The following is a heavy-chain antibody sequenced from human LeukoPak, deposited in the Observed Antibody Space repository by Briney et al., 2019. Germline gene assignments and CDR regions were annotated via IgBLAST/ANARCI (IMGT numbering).Heavy chain of an antibody. Sequence: GGSLRLSCAASGFTFSSYGMHWVRQAPGKGLEWVAVISYDGSNKYYADSVKGRFTISRDNSKNTLYLQMNSLRAEDTALYYCAKDKGYCSGGSCPTLFDYWGQGTLVTVSS. D-gene: IGHD2-15*01. CDR3: AKDKGYCSGGSCPTLFDY. CDR2: ISYDGSNK. CDR1: GFTFSSYG. J-gene: IGHJ4*02. V-gene: IGHV3-30*18.